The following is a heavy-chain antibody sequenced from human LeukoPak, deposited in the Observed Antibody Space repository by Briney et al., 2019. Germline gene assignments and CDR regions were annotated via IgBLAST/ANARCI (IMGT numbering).Heavy chain of an antibody. Sequence: SETLSLTCTVSGGSISSGDYYWSWIRQPPGKGLEWIGYIYYSGSTYYNPSLKSRVTISVDTSKNQFSLKLSSVTAADTAVYYCARAGTTKTTPKGIDYWGQGTLSPSPQ. CDR1: GGSISSGDYY. J-gene: IGHJ4*02. CDR3: ARAGTTKTTPKGIDY. V-gene: IGHV4-30-4*08. D-gene: IGHD1-7*01. CDR2: IYYSGST.